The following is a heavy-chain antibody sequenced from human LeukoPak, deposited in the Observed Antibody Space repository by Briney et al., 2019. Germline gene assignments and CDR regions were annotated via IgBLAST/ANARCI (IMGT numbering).Heavy chain of an antibody. D-gene: IGHD6-6*01. CDR3: ARDPYSSSGPLYGDWGWFDP. V-gene: IGHV3-30-3*01. CDR2: ISYDGSNK. J-gene: IGHJ5*02. Sequence: AGGSLRLSCAASEFTFSSYAMHWVRQAPGKGLEWVAVISYDGSNKYYADSVKGRFTISRDNSKNTLYLQMNSLRAEDTAVYYCARDPYSSSGPLYGDWGWFDPWGQGTLVTVSS. CDR1: EFTFSSYA.